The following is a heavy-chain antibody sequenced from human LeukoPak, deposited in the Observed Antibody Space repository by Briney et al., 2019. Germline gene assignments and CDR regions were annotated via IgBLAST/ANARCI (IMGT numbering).Heavy chain of an antibody. CDR1: GGSISSHY. CDR2: IYYSGST. V-gene: IGHV4-59*11. CDR3: ARVSYYYMDV. Sequence: PSETLSLTCTVSGGSISSHYWSWIRQPPGKRLEWIGYIYYSGSTNYNPSLKSRVTISVDTSKNQFSLKLSSVTAADTAVYYCARVSYYYMDVWGKGTTVTVSS. J-gene: IGHJ6*03.